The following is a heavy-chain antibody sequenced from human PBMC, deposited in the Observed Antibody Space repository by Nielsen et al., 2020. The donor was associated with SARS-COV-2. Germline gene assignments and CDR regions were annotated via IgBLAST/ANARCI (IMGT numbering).Heavy chain of an antibody. CDR3: AREVVYSATYYGAYYYYGMDV. CDR1: GFPFNDHW. J-gene: IGHJ6*02. Sequence: GESLKISCAASGFPFNDHWMSWVRQAPGKGLEWVANIKQDGSEKYYVDSVKGRFTISRDNAKNSLFLQMNSLRAGDTAVYYCAREVVYSATYYGAYYYYGMDVWGQGTTVTVSS. D-gene: IGHD1-26*01. V-gene: IGHV3-7*01. CDR2: IKQDGSEK.